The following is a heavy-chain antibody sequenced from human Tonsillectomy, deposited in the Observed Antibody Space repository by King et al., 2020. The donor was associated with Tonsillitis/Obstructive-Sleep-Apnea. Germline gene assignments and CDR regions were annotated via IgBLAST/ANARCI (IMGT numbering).Heavy chain of an antibody. V-gene: IGHV3-74*01. J-gene: IGHJ3*02. Sequence: VQLVESGGGLVQPGGSLRLSCAASGFTFSSYWMHWVRQAPGKGLVWVSRINSDGSSTNYADSVKGRFTISRDKDKNTLYLQMNSLRAEDTAVYYCERAGGDTDAFDIWGQGTMVTVSS. CDR1: GFTFSSYW. D-gene: IGHD3-10*01. CDR2: INSDGSST. CDR3: ERAGGDTDAFDI.